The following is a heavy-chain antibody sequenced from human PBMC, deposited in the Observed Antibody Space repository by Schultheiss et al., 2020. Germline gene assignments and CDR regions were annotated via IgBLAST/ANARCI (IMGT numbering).Heavy chain of an antibody. Sequence: GGSLRLSCAASGFTFSSYAMHWVRQAPGKGLEWVAVIWYDGSNKYYADSVKGRFTISRDNSKNTLYLQMNSLRAEDTAVYYCAKDGIYSSSWQKATYYYYYYMDVWGKGTTVTVSS. CDR1: GFTFSSYA. CDR2: IWYDGSNK. D-gene: IGHD6-13*01. CDR3: AKDGIYSSSWQKATYYYYYYMDV. J-gene: IGHJ6*03. V-gene: IGHV3-33*06.